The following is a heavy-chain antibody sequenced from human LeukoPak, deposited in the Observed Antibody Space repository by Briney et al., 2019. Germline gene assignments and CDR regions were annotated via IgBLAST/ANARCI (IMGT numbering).Heavy chain of an antibody. CDR3: ARGNLEWLPDY. D-gene: IGHD3-3*01. V-gene: IGHV4-39*07. CDR2: IYDSGST. J-gene: IGHJ4*02. Sequence: SETLSLTCTVSGGSIRSSYYYWGWIRQPPGKGLEWIGSIYDSGSTNYNPSLKSRVTISVDTSKNQFSLKLSSVTAADTAVYYCARGNLEWLPDYWGQGTLVTVSS. CDR1: GGSIRSSYYY.